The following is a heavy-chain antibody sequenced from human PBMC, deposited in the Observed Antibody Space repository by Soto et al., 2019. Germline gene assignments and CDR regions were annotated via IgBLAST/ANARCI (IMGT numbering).Heavy chain of an antibody. CDR1: GGSISSGGYS. J-gene: IGHJ4*02. V-gene: IGHV4-30-2*03. CDR2: IYYSGST. D-gene: IGHD6-13*01. CDR3: ATPAGGYSSSWEFDY. Sequence: SETLSLTCAVSGGSISSGGYSWSWIRQPPGKGLEWIGYIYYSGSTYYNPSLKSRVTISVDTSKNQFSLKLSSVTAADTAVYYCATPAGGYSSSWEFDYWGQGTLVTVS.